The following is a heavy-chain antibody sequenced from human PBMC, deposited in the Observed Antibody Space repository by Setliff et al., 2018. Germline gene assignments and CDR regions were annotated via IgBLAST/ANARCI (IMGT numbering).Heavy chain of an antibody. D-gene: IGHD4-4*01. V-gene: IGHV4-39*02. CDR3: AGRDYSGGDS. CDR2: IYNSGTT. J-gene: IGHJ5*01. CDR1: GGSISNTGYY. Sequence: PSETLSLTCTVSGGSISNTGYYWGWIRQPPGKGLEWIGRIYNSGTTNYNPSLKSRVTISADTSNNSFSLNLFSVTAADTAVYYCAGRDYSGGDSWGHGTLVTVSS.